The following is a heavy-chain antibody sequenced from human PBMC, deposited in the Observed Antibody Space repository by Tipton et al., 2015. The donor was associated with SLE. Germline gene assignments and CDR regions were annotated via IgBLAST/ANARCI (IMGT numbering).Heavy chain of an antibody. J-gene: IGHJ2*01. CDR2: INYSGST. CDR3: ARRHHYWYFDL. V-gene: IGHV4-39*07. CDR1: GGSISRSSDY. Sequence: LRLSCTVSGGSISRSSDYWGWIRQPPGKGLEWIGSINYSGSTYYNPSLKSRVTISVDTSKNQFSLKLSSVTAADTAVYYCARRHHYWYFDLWGRGSLVTVSS.